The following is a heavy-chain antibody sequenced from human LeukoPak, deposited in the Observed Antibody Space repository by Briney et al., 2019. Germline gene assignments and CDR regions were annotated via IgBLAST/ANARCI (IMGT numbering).Heavy chain of an antibody. CDR1: GDSFSSHY. D-gene: IGHD4-17*01. Sequence: SSETLSLTCTVSGDSFSSHYWSWIRQPPGKGLEWIGYISYIGSTNYNPSLKSRVTISIDTSKNQFSLKLISVTAADTAVYYCARDLVTVTKGFDIWGQGTMVSVSS. J-gene: IGHJ3*02. CDR3: ARDLVTVTKGFDI. V-gene: IGHV4-59*11. CDR2: ISYIGST.